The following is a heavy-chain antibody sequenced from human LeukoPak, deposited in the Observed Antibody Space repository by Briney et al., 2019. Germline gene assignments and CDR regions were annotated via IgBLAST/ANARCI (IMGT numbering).Heavy chain of an antibody. J-gene: IGHJ4*02. CDR2: ISYDGSNK. D-gene: IGHD3/OR15-3a*01. CDR1: GFTFSSYA. Sequence: GGSLRFSCAASGFTFSSYAMHWVRQAPGKGLEWVAVISYDGSNKYYADSVKGRFTISRDNSKNTLYLQMNSLRAEDTAVYYCARDVIFDYWGQGTLVTVSS. V-gene: IGHV3-30-3*01. CDR3: ARDVIFDY.